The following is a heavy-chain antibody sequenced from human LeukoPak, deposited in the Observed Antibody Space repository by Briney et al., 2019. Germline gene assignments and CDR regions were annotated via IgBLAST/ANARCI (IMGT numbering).Heavy chain of an antibody. CDR1: GDSISSYY. D-gene: IGHD3-16*01. CDR3: AREGGTLDY. CDR2: IYDSGKT. J-gene: IGHJ4*02. Sequence: SETLSLTCTASGDSISSYYWSWIRQPPGKGLEWIGYIYDSGKTNYNASLISRVTISVDTSKNQFSLKLTSVTPADTAVYYCAREGGTLDYWGQGTLVTVSS. V-gene: IGHV4-59*01.